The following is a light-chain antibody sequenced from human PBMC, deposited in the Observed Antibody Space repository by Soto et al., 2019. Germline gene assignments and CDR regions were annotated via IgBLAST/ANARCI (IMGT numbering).Light chain of an antibody. CDR2: GSS. V-gene: IGKV3-15*01. CDR1: QSVNSD. Sequence: ETVMTQSPATLSVSPGERATLSCRASQSVNSDFAWYQKKPGQAPRLLIYGSSTRATGIPARFSGGGSGTEFTLTISSLQSEDFAVYYCQQNNNWPRTFGQGTKVEMK. CDR3: QQNNNWPRT. J-gene: IGKJ1*01.